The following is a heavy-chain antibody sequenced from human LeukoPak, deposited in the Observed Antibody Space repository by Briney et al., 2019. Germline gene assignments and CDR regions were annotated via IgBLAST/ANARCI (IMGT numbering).Heavy chain of an antibody. J-gene: IGHJ4*02. Sequence: GGSLRLSCAASGFTFSHFWMSWVRQAPGKGLEYVSAISSNGGSTYYADSVKGRFTISRDNSKNTLYLQMSSLRAEDTAVYYCVKRLEYYSYFDYWGQGTLVTVSS. CDR1: GFTFSHFW. CDR2: ISSNGGST. CDR3: VKRLEYYSYFDY. D-gene: IGHD3-10*01. V-gene: IGHV3-64D*06.